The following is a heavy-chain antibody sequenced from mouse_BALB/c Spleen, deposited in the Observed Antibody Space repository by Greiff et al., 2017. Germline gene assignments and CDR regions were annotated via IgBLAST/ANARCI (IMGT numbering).Heavy chain of an antibody. D-gene: IGHD4-1*01. CDR2: ISSGGGST. J-gene: IGHJ2*01. CDR3: ARHGAWDYFDY. CDR1: GFAFSSYD. Sequence: VQLKESGGGLVKPGGSLKLSCAASGFAFSSYDMSWVRQTPEKRLEWVAYISSGGGSTYYPDTVKGRFTISRDNAKNTLYLQMSSLKSEDTAMYYCARHGAWDYFDYWGQGTTLTVSS. V-gene: IGHV5-12-1*01.